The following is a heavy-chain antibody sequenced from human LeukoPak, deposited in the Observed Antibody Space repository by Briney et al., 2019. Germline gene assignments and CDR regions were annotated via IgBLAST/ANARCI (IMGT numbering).Heavy chain of an antibody. CDR3: ARDAKWFDP. CDR2: IKEDGSEK. V-gene: IGHV3-7*03. J-gene: IGHJ5*02. CDR1: GFTFSDFW. Sequence: PGGSLRLSCAASGFTFSDFWLSWVRQAPGKVLEWVANIKEDGSEKNCVDSVKGRFTISRDNAKNSLYLQMNSLRAEDTAVYYCARDAKWFDPWGQGTLVTVSS.